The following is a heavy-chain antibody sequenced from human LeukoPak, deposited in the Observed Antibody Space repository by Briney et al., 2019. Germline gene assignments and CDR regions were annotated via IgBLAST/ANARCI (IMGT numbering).Heavy chain of an antibody. Sequence: SGGSLRLSCAASGFTFSSYAMSWVRQAPGKGLEWVSAISGSGGSTYYADSVKGRFTISSGNSKNTLYLQMNSLRAEDTAVYYRALLRGVVIDSSLDYWGQGTLVTVSS. V-gene: IGHV3-23*01. CDR3: ALLRGVVIDSSLDY. J-gene: IGHJ4*02. CDR2: ISGSGGST. D-gene: IGHD3-3*01. CDR1: GFTFSSYA.